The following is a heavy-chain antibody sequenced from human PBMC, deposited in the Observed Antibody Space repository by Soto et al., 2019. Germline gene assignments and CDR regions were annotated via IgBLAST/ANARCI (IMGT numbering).Heavy chain of an antibody. CDR3: AGGGEGYNFGAVY. D-gene: IGHD5-12*01. CDR2: IIPKLGSA. J-gene: IGHJ4*02. V-gene: IGHV1-69*01. Sequence: QVQLVQSGAEVKEPGSSVKVSCKASGGGNLRDYRTTWVRRAPGQGLEWMGGIIPKLGSANYAQKFQGRGTITEDESTKSVHMEIRRLRYDDAAVYYWAGGGEGYNFGAVYWGQGTPVTVSS. CDR1: GGGNLRDYR.